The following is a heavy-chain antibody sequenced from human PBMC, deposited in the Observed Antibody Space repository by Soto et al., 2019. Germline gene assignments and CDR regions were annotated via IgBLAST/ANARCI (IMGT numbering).Heavy chain of an antibody. CDR1: GGTFSSYT. D-gene: IGHD2-2*01. J-gene: IGHJ6*03. CDR3: ASANCSSTSCYFRDYYYYMDV. Sequence: QVQLVQSGAEVKKPGSSVKVSCKASGGTFSSYTISWVRQAPGQGLEWMGRIIPILGIANYAQKFQGRVTITADKSTSTAYMELSSLRSDDTAVYYCASANCSSTSCYFRDYYYYMDVWGKGTTVTVSS. V-gene: IGHV1-69*02. CDR2: IIPILGIA.